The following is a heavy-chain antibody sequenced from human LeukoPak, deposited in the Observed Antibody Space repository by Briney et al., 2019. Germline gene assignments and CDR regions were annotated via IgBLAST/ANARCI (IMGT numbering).Heavy chain of an antibody. CDR1: GFTFNDYA. CDR2: ISWNSRSI. J-gene: IGHJ6*03. D-gene: IGHD1-14*01. CDR3: AKQYRVQDYFYYYMDV. V-gene: IGHV3-9*01. Sequence: PGGSLRLSCATSGFTFNDYAMYWVRQAPGKGLEWVSGISWNSRSIAYADSVKGRFTISRDNSKNTLFLHMNNLRAEDTAIYYCAKQYRVQDYFYYYMDVWGKGTTVTVSS.